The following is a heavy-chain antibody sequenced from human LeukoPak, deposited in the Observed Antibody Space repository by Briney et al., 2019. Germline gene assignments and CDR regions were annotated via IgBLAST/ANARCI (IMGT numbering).Heavy chain of an antibody. CDR2: MSPSSGNT. V-gene: IGHV1-8*01. CDR1: GYTFTNHD. CDR3: TREKNCPDGICYDK. J-gene: IGHJ4*02. Sequence: ASVKVSCKASGYTFTNHDINWVRQASGQGLEWLGWMSPSSGNTGYAQKFKGRVTMTRNIAVDTAYMELSSLRSEDTAVYYCTREKNCPDGICYDKWGQGTLVTVSS. D-gene: IGHD2-8*01.